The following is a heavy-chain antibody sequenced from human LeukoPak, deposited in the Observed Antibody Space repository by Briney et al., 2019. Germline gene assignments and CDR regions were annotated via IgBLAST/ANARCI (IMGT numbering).Heavy chain of an antibody. CDR3: ARGAYYYED. V-gene: IGHV3-48*01. CDR2: ISSSSTI. Sequence: GGSLRLSCAASGFTFSSHSMNWVRQAPGKGLEWVSYISSSSTIYYADSVKGRFTISRDNAKNSLYRQMNSLRAEDTAVYYCARGAYYYEDWGQGTLVTVSS. J-gene: IGHJ4*02. CDR1: GFTFSSHS. D-gene: IGHD3-22*01.